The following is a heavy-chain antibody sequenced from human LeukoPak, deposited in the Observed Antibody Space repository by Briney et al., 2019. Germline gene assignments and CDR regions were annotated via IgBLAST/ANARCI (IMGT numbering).Heavy chain of an antibody. D-gene: IGHD3-22*01. Sequence: GGSLRLSCSASGFTFSSYAMHWVRQAPGKGLEWVSTIGGPDETYYADSVKGRFTLSRDNSMNTLHLQMSSLRAEDTAVYYCAKDAISMNKIWDAFDVWGQGTVVTVSS. J-gene: IGHJ3*01. V-gene: IGHV3-23*01. CDR1: GFTFSSYA. CDR2: IGGPDET. CDR3: AKDAISMNKIWDAFDV.